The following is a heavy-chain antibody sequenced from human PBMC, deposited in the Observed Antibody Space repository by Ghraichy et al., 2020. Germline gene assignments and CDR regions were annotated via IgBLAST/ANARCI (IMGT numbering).Heavy chain of an antibody. J-gene: IGHJ5*01. CDR2: MYYSGNA. CDR3: ARCSSWYSWFDS. CDR1: GGSISSHY. D-gene: IGHD6-13*01. Sequence: SETLSLTCTVSGGSISSHYWSWIRQPPGKGLEWIGYMYYSGNADYSPSLKSRVTISVDTSKNQFSLKLGSVTAADTAVYYCARCSSWYSWFDSWGQGTLVTVSS. V-gene: IGHV4-59*11.